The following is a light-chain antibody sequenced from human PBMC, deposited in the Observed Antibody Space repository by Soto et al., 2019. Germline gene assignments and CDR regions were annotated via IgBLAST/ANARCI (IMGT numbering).Light chain of an antibody. J-gene: IGKJ1*01. CDR2: DAS. Sequence: EIVLTQSPATLSLSPGERATLSCRASQSVSSYLAWYQQKPGQAPRVLIYDASNRATGIPVRFSGSGSGTDFTLTISSLEPEDFAVYYCQQRSNWPATFGQGTKVEIK. CDR3: QQRSNWPAT. CDR1: QSVSSY. V-gene: IGKV3-11*01.